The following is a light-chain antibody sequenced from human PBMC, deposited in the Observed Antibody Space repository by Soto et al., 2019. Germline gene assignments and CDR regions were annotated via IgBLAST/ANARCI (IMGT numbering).Light chain of an antibody. CDR1: QSVSSK. Sequence: EILLTQSPATLSVSPGEGATLSCRASQSVSSKLAWYQQKPGQAPRILIYGASTRDTGIPARFSGSGSGTEFTLIISSLQSEDSSVYYCQQYNSSLWTFGQGTKVDIK. J-gene: IGKJ1*01. CDR3: QQYNSSLWT. V-gene: IGKV3-15*01. CDR2: GAS.